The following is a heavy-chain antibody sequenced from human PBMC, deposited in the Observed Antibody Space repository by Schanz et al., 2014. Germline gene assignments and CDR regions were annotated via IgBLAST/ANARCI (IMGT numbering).Heavy chain of an antibody. Sequence: KISCKASIYTFTIHGLSWVRQAPGQGLEWMGWISTDNGNTNYAQKFQDRFIMTTDTATSTDYRELRSLRSDETPIHYCETDIETRDDDAIGVLGPTDAVSS. CDR2: ISTDNGNT. CDR3: ETDIETRDDDAI. CDR1: IYTFTIHG. J-gene: IGHJ3*02. V-gene: IGHV1-18*01. D-gene: IGHD6-6*01.